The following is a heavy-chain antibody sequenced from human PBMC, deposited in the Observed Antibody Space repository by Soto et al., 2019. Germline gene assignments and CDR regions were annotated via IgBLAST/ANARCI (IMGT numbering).Heavy chain of an antibody. J-gene: IGHJ6*02. CDR1: GGSISSSSYY. CDR2: IYYSGST. V-gene: IGHV4-39*01. CDR3: ARHDCSSTSCYMDYYGMDV. D-gene: IGHD2-2*02. Sequence: QLQLQESGPGLVKPSETLSLTCTVSGGSISSSSYYWGWIRQPPGKGLEWIGSIYYSGSTYYNPSLKSRVTISVDTSKNQFSLKLSSVPAADTAVYYCARHDCSSTSCYMDYYGMDVWGQGTTVTVSS.